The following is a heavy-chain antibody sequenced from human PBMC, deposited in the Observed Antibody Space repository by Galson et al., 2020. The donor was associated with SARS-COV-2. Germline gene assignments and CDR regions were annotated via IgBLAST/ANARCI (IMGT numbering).Heavy chain of an antibody. D-gene: IGHD3-9*01. CDR2: ISSSSSYI. CDR1: GFTFSSYS. CDR3: ARDRVMGILTGYYDY. V-gene: IGHV3-21*01. J-gene: IGHJ4*02. Sequence: NSGGSLRLSCAASGFTFSSYSMNWVRQAPGKGLEWVSSISSSSSYIYYADSVKGRFTISRDNAKNSLYLQMNSLRAEDTAVYYCARDRVMGILTGYYDYWGQGTLVTVSS.